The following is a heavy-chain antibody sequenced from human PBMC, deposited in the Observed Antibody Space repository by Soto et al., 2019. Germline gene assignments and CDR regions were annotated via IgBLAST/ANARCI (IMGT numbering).Heavy chain of an antibody. CDR3: ARGQLRVVSFDI. D-gene: IGHD1-1*01. V-gene: IGHV4-30-4*01. J-gene: IGHJ3*02. CDR1: GGSISSGDYY. CDR2: IYYSGST. Sequence: PSETLSLTCTVSGGSISSGDYYWSWIRQPPGKGLEWIGYIYYSGSTYYNPSLKSRVTISVDTSKNQFSLKLSSVTAADTAVYYCARGQLRVVSFDIRGQGTMVTVSS.